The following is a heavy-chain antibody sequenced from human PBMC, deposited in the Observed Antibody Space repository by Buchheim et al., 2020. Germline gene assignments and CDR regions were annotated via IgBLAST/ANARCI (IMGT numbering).Heavy chain of an antibody. CDR1: GFTFSSYW. CDR3: ARQLWPYYFDY. V-gene: IGHV3-7*01. D-gene: IGHD3-10*01. J-gene: IGHJ4*02. CDR2: IRQDGSEK. Sequence: EVQLVESGGGLVQPGGSLRLSCAASGFTFSSYWITWVRQAPGKGLEWVANIRQDGSEKYYVDSVKGRFTISRDNAKNSLSLQMNSLRAEDTAVYYCARQLWPYYFDYWGQGTL.